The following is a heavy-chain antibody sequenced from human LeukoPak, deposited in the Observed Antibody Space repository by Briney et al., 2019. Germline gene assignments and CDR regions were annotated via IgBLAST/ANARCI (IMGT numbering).Heavy chain of an antibody. V-gene: IGHV4-4*02. D-gene: IGHD5-18*01. J-gene: IGHJ4*02. CDR3: ASYRYSYGGVDY. CDR2: IYYSGST. CDR1: GGSITTTNY. Sequence: PSGTLSLTCGVSGGSITTTNYWSWARQSPGKGLEWIGNIYYSGSTNYNPSLKSRVTISVDTSKNQFSLNLSSVTAADTAVYYCASYRYSYGGVDYWGQGTLVTVSS.